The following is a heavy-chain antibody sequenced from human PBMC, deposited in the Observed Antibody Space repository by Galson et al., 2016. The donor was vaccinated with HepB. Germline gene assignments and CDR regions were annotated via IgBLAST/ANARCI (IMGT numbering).Heavy chain of an antibody. D-gene: IGHD6-13*01. CDR2: INPVFGTV. J-gene: IGHJ4*02. CDR3: VGNSAVGRALP. CDR1: GGTFSSYA. Sequence: SVKVSCKASGGTFSSYAISWVRQAPGQGLEWMGRINPVFGTVKYAEKFQGRVTITADKSTSTAYMELSSLRSEDTAVYYCVGNSAVGRALPWGQGTLVTVSP. V-gene: IGHV1-69*06.